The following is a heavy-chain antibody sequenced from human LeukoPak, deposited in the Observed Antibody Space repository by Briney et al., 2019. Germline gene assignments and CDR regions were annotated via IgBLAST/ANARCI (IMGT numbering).Heavy chain of an antibody. CDR3: IRGPTYFDS. J-gene: IGHJ4*02. V-gene: IGHV3-74*01. CDR2: INSDGSST. CDR1: GFTFSSHW. Sequence: GGSLRLSCAASGFTFSSHWMHWVRQVPGKGLVWVSRINSDGSSTSYGDSVKGRFTISRDNAKGTLYLQMHGLRVEDTAVYYCIRGPTYFDSWGQGTLVTVSS.